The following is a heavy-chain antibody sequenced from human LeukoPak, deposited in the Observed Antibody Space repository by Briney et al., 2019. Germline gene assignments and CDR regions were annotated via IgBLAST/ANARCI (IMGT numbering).Heavy chain of an antibody. CDR3: ARERDLGYCSSTSCYVLDY. CDR1: GGSLSSYA. CDR2: IIPILGIA. V-gene: IGHV1-69*04. D-gene: IGHD2-2*01. Sequence: SVKVSCKASGGSLSSYAISWVRQAPGQGLEWMGRIIPILGIANYAQKFQGRVTITADKSTSTAYMELSSLRSEDTAVYYCARERDLGYCSSTSCYVLDYWGQGTLVTVSS. J-gene: IGHJ4*02.